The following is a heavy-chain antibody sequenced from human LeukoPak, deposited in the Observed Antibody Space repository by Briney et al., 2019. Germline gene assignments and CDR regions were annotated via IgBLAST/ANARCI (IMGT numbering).Heavy chain of an antibody. J-gene: IGHJ4*02. CDR3: AVGTKPLSYHFFDY. CDR1: ESPFGSNW. CDR2: INGDGSST. V-gene: IGHV3-74*01. Sequence: GGPRGPSGEAPESPFGSNWMPWVRQLPGKGLGWASRINGDGSSTSYAESVKGRFTLSRDNAKNKLYLQMNSLRAEDTAVYYCAVGTKPLSYHFFDYWGQGALVTVSS. D-gene: IGHD1-7*01.